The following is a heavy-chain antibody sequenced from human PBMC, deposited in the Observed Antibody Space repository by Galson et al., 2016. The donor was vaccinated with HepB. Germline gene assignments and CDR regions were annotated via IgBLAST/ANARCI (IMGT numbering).Heavy chain of an antibody. CDR3: ARIGNGFDI. J-gene: IGHJ3*02. Sequence: SLRLSCAASGFSFRSYSMHWVRQAPGKGLEWVAVISDDGINEHHTDSVKGRFTISRDNSRNILHLQMNSLRVDDTAVYYCARIGNGFDIWGQGTMVTVSS. V-gene: IGHV3-30-3*01. CDR1: GFSFRSYS. CDR2: ISDDGINE. D-gene: IGHD3-22*01.